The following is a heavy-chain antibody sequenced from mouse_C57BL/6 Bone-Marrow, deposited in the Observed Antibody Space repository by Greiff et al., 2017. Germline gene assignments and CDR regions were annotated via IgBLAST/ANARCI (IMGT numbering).Heavy chain of an antibody. CDR2: ISSGGDYI. CDR3: VTTVVDYAMDY. D-gene: IGHD1-1*01. J-gene: IGHJ4*01. CDR1: GFTFSSYA. V-gene: IGHV5-9-1*02. Sequence: DVQLQESGEGLVKPGGSLKLSCAASGFTFSSYAMSWVRQTPEKRLEWVAYISSGGDYIYYADTVKGRFTISRDNARNTLYLQMSSLKSEDTAMYYSVTTVVDYAMDYWGQGTSVTVSS.